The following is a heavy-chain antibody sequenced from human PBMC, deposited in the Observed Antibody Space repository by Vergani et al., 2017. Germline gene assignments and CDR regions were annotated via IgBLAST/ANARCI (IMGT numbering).Heavy chain of an antibody. CDR1: GFTFSSYA. CDR3: AKDSSYSSSWYYFDY. J-gene: IGHJ4*02. V-gene: IGHV3-23*01. D-gene: IGHD6-13*01. CDR2: ISGSGGSP. Sequence: EVQLLESGGGLVQPGGSLRLSCAASGFTFSSYAMSWVRQAPGKGLEWVSAISGSGGSPYYADSVKGRFTISRDNSKNTLYLQMNSLRAEDTAVYYCAKDSSYSSSWYYFDYWGQGTLVTVSS.